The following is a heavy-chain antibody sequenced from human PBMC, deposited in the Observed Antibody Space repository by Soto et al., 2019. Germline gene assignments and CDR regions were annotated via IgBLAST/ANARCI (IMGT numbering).Heavy chain of an antibody. Sequence: PGLSLRLSCEASVFTFSSYGMHCVLQNPVKGLEWLAVISYDGSNKYYADSVKGRFTISRDNSKNTLYLQMNSLRAEDTAVYYCAKPRELINYYYYGMDVWGQGTTVTVSS. D-gene: IGHD1-26*01. CDR2: ISYDGSNK. CDR3: AKPRELINYYYYGMDV. CDR1: VFTFSSYG. V-gene: IGHV3-30*18. J-gene: IGHJ6*02.